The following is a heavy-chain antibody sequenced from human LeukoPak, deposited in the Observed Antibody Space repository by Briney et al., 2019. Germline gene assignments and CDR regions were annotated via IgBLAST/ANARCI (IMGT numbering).Heavy chain of an antibody. V-gene: IGHV1-46*01. CDR1: GYTFTSYW. J-gene: IGHJ5*02. Sequence: ASVKVSCKASGYTFTSYWIQWVRQAPGQGLEWMGLINPDGGSTAYAHRFQGRVIMTRDTSTSTAYMEVSSLRSEDTAVYYCARDVSGSNWFDPWGQGTLVTVSS. CDR2: INPDGGST. D-gene: IGHD5/OR15-5a*01. CDR3: ARDVSGSNWFDP.